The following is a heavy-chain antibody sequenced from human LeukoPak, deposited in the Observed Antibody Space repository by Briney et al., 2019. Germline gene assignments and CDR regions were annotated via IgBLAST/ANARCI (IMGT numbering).Heavy chain of an antibody. V-gene: IGHV3-9*03. CDR3: SKGRNTLTGLDNPGFDY. CDR1: GFTFDDYA. CDR2: ISWNSGSI. J-gene: IGHJ4*02. D-gene: IGHD3-9*01. Sequence: GGSLRLSCAASGFTFDDYAMHWVRQAPGKGLEWVSTISWNSGSIAYADSVRGRFTISRDNAKKSLYLQMNRLRVEDMALYFCSKGRNTLTGLDNPGFDYWGQGSLVTVSS.